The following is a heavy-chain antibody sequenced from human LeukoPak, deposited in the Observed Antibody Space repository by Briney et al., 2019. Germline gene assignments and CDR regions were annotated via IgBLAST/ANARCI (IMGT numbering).Heavy chain of an antibody. Sequence: GASVKVSCKASGYTFTGYGISWVRQAPGQGLEWMGWISAYNGNTNYAQKLQGRVTMTTDTSTSTAYMELRSLRSDDTAVYYCARAPGIVVVPAVPYYYYYMDVWGRGTTVTVSS. CDR3: ARAPGIVVVPAVPYYYYYMDV. V-gene: IGHV1-18*01. D-gene: IGHD2-2*01. CDR2: ISAYNGNT. J-gene: IGHJ6*03. CDR1: GYTFTGYG.